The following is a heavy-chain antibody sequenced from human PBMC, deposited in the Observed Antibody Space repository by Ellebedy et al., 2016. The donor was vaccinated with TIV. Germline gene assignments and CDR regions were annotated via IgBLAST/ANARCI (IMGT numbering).Heavy chain of an antibody. D-gene: IGHD6-19*01. CDR3: ASYEAGTYYFDY. CDR2: IIPIFGTA. CDR1: GGTFSSYA. Sequence: SVKVSXXASGGTFSSYAISWVRQAPGQGLEWMGGIIPIFGTANYAQKFQGRVTITADESTSTAYMELSSLRSEDTAVYYCASYEAGTYYFDYWGQGTLVTVSS. J-gene: IGHJ4*02. V-gene: IGHV1-69*13.